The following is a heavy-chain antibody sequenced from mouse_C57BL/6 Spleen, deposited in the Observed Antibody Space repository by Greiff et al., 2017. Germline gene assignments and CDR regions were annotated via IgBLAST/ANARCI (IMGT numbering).Heavy chain of an antibody. CDR1: GYTFTDYN. CDR2: INPNNGGT. CDR3: AREGYGNYGFAD. D-gene: IGHD2-1*01. V-gene: IGHV1-18*01. J-gene: IGHJ3*01. Sequence: VQLQQSGPELVKPGASVKIPCTASGYTFTDYNMHWVKQSHGKSLEWIGDINPNNGGTIYNQKFQGKATLTVDTSSSAAYMELRSLTSEDTAVYYCAREGYGNYGFADWGKGTLVTVSA.